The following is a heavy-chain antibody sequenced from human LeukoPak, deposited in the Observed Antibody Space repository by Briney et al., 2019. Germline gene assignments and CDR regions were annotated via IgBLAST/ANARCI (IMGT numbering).Heavy chain of an antibody. D-gene: IGHD1-1*01. CDR1: GGSISSSSYY. Sequence: SETLSLTCTVSGGSISSSSYYWGWIRQPPGKGLEWIGSIYYSGSTNYNPSLKSRVTISVDTSKNQFSLKLSSVTAADTAVYYCARGRPGADAFDIWGQGTMVTVSS. CDR3: ARGRPGADAFDI. J-gene: IGHJ3*02. V-gene: IGHV4-39*07. CDR2: IYYSGST.